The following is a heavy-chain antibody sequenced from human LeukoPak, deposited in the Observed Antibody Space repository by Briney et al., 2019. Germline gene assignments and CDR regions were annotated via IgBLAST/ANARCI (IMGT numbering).Heavy chain of an antibody. D-gene: IGHD2-2*01. V-gene: IGHV1-2*02. CDR2: INPNSGGT. CDR1: GYTFTGYY. J-gene: IGHJ4*02. CDR3: ARVYIVVVPAATMTFDY. Sequence: ASVMVSCKASGYTFTGYYMHWVRQAPGQGLEWMGWINPNSGGTNYAQKFQGRVTMTRDTPISTAYMELSRLRSDDTAVYYCARVYIVVVPAATMTFDYWGQGTLVTVSS.